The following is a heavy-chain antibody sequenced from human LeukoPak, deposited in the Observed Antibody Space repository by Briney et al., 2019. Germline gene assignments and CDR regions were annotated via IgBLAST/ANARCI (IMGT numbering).Heavy chain of an antibody. CDR2: IYHSGST. CDR1: GYSISSGYY. Sequence: SETLSLTCTVSGYSISSGYYWGWIRQPPGKGLVWIGSIYHSGSTYYNPSLKSRVTISVDTSKNQFSLKLSSVTAADTAVYYCARARRIAAAGPFDYWGQGTLVTVSS. V-gene: IGHV4-38-2*02. J-gene: IGHJ4*02. CDR3: ARARRIAAAGPFDY. D-gene: IGHD6-13*01.